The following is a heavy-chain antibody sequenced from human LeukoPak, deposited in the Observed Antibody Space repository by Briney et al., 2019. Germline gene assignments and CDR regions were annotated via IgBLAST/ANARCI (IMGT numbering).Heavy chain of an antibody. D-gene: IGHD3-10*01. CDR2: ISSSGNTI. V-gene: IGHV3-11*01. J-gene: IGHJ3*02. CDR3: ARVGYFGSGNYNSFDI. Sequence: PGGSLRLSCAASGFIFSDHYMSWVRQAPGKGLEWVSYISSSGNTIYYEDSVTGRFTISRDNARDNAKNSLYLQMNSLRAEDTAVYFCARVGYFGSGNYNSFDIWGRGTMVTVSS. CDR1: GFIFSDHY.